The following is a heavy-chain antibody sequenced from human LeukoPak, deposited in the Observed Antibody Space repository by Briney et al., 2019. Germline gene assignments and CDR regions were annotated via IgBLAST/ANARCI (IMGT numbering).Heavy chain of an antibody. D-gene: IGHD6-25*01. CDR1: GGSFSGYY. J-gene: IGHJ4*02. CDR2: LNHSGST. Sequence: SETLSLTCAVYGGSFSGYYWSWIRQPPGKGLEWIGELNHSGSTNYNPSLKSRVTISVDTSKNQFSLKLSSVTAADTAVYYCARRAASQDYWGQGTLVTVSS. CDR3: ARRAASQDY. V-gene: IGHV4-34*01.